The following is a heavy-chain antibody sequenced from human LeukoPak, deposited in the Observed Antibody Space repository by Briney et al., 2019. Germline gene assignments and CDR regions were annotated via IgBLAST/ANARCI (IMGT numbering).Heavy chain of an antibody. CDR1: GGSFSGYY. J-gene: IGHJ4*02. CDR3: TRGLSFRSGYFDN. V-gene: IGHV4-34*01. D-gene: IGHD3-3*01. CDR2: MNHVGST. Sequence: SETLSLTCAVYGGSFSGYYWSWVRQPPGKGLEWIGEMNHVGSTNYNPSLTSRVTISVDTSKNQFSLKLSSVTAADTAVYYCTRGLSFRSGYFDNWGRGTLVTVSS.